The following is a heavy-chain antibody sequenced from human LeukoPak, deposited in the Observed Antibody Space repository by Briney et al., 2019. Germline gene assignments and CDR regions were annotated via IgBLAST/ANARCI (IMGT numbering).Heavy chain of an antibody. D-gene: IGHD3-22*01. Sequence: PSETLSLTCTNRGVSPSPYYWTSGPQPPGKGLEWIGYITYNGRTDYNPSLKSRVTVSLDTSKNRFSLKLTSITAEHTAVSYCAKWGYHFESMVYVESMVDCWVEGTLVTVSS. CDR2: ITYNGRT. CDR3: AKWGYHFESMVYVESMVDC. V-gene: IGHV4-59*01. J-gene: IGHJ4*02. CDR1: GVSPSPYY.